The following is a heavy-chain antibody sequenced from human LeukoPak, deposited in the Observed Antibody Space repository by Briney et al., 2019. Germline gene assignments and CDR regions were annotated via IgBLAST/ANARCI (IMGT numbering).Heavy chain of an antibody. V-gene: IGHV4-4*07. CDR2: IYTSGST. CDR3: ARGSGYSYGYPLDY. D-gene: IGHD5-18*01. CDR1: GGSISNYY. Sequence: SETLSLTCTASGGSISNYYWSWIRQPAGKGLEWIGRIYTSGSTNYNPSLKSRVTMSVDTSKNQFSLNLSSVTAADTAVYFCARGSGYSYGYPLDYWGQGTLVTVSS. J-gene: IGHJ4*02.